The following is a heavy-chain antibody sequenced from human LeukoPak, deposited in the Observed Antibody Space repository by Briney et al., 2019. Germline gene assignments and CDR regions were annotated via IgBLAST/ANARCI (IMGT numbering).Heavy chain of an antibody. D-gene: IGHD2-2*01. CDR3: ARHDCTTTSCLYFYGMDV. CDR1: GGSISSSSHY. CDR2: LYYSGST. Sequence: SETLSLTCTVSGGSISSSSHYWGWIRQPPGKGPEWIGSLYYSGSTYYNPSPKSRVTISVDTSKNQFSLKLSSVTATDTAVYYCARHDCTTTSCLYFYGMDVWGQGTTVTVSS. J-gene: IGHJ6*02. V-gene: IGHV4-39*01.